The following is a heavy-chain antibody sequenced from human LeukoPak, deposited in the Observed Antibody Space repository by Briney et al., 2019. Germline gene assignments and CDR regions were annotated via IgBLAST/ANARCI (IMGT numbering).Heavy chain of an antibody. CDR2: INTGGGT. Sequence: QPGGSLRLSCAASGFTFNNYAMTWVRQAPGKRLEWVSTINTGGGTYYADSVKARFTMSRDNSRNTLFLQMNSLRPEDTAVYFCARDMHEYYFDYWGQGTLVTVSS. V-gene: IGHV3-23*01. CDR1: GFTFNNYA. J-gene: IGHJ4*02. D-gene: IGHD2-2*01. CDR3: ARDMHEYYFDY.